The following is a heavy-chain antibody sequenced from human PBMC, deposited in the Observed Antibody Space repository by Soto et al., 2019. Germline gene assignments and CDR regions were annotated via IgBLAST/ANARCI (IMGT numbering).Heavy chain of an antibody. D-gene: IGHD3-16*01. CDR3: ARAVAPYLGTWFDP. CDR1: GGSISSGNSYS. CDR2: ISHTGST. Sequence: SETLSLTCAVSGGSISSGNSYSWSCIRQPPGKGLEWIGSISHTGSTSYNPSLKGRVTMSVDKSKNQFSLKLSSVTAAGMAVYYCARAVAPYLGTWFDPWGQGTLVTVSS. J-gene: IGHJ5*02. V-gene: IGHV4-30-2*01.